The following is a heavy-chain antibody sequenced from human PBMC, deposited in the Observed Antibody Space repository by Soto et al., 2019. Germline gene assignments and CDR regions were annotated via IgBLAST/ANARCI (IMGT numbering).Heavy chain of an antibody. J-gene: IGHJ6*02. Sequence: SETLSLTCTVSGGSISSSSYCWGWIRQPPGKGLEWIGSIYYSGSTYYNPSLKSRVTISVDTSKNQFSLKLSSVTAADTAVYYCARLWGFYDSSGDGMDVWGQGTTVTVSS. D-gene: IGHD3-22*01. CDR2: IYYSGST. V-gene: IGHV4-39*01. CDR1: GGSISSSSYC. CDR3: ARLWGFYDSSGDGMDV.